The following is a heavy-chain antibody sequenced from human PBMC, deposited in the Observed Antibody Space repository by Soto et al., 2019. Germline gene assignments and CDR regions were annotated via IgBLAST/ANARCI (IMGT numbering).Heavy chain of an antibody. D-gene: IGHD3-22*01. CDR3: AKAPYDSSGYYYGRLDY. J-gene: IGHJ4*02. Sequence: EVQLLESGGGLVQPGGSLRLSCAASGFTFSSYAMSWVRQAPGKGLEWVSAISGSGGSTYYADSVKGRFTISRDNSKNTLYLQMNSLRAEDTAVYYCAKAPYDSSGYYYGRLDYWGQGTLVTVSS. V-gene: IGHV3-23*01. CDR1: GFTFSSYA. CDR2: ISGSGGST.